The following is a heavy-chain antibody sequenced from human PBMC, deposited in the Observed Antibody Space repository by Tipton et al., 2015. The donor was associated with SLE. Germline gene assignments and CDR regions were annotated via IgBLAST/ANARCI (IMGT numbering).Heavy chain of an antibody. D-gene: IGHD3-16*01. CDR2: IYSSGTT. CDR3: ARPSRGGRAFDL. J-gene: IGHJ2*01. Sequence: TLSLTCTVSGDSLSSHYWTWIRQPPGKGLEWIGHIYSSGTTSYNPSLKSRVTISVDTSKNQFSLKLSSATAADTAVYYCARPSRGGRAFDLWGRGTLVTVSS. CDR1: GDSLSSHY. V-gene: IGHV4-59*08.